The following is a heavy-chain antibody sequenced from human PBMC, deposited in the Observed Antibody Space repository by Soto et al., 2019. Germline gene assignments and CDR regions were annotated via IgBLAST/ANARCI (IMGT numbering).Heavy chain of an antibody. J-gene: IGHJ4*02. CDR2: ISYDGSNK. CDR3: AKDYGSPEYYFDY. V-gene: IGHV3-30*18. D-gene: IGHD1-26*01. Sequence: LRLSCAASGFTFSSYGMHWVRQAPGKGLEWVAVISYDGSNKYYADSVKGRFTISRDNSKNTLYLQMNSLRAEDTAVYYCAKDYGSPEYYFDYWGQGTLVTVSS. CDR1: GFTFSSYG.